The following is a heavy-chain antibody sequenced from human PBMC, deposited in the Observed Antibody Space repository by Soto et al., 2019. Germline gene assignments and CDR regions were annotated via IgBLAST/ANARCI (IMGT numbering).Heavy chain of an antibody. CDR3: ARELGIAVANYDY. D-gene: IGHD6-19*01. Sequence: PSPTLSRTCAISGDRVSSNSVSWNWIRQSPSRGLEWLGRTYYRSKWYDDYALSVKSRITINPDTSKNQVSLQLNSVTPDDTAVYYCARELGIAVANYDYWGQGTLVTVSS. CDR2: TYYRSKWYD. CDR1: GDRVSSNSVS. J-gene: IGHJ4*02. V-gene: IGHV6-1*01.